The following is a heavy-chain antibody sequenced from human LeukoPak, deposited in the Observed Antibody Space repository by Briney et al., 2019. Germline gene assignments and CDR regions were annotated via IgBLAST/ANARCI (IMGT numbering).Heavy chain of an antibody. Sequence: PSETLSLTCAISGYSISSGYYWGWIRQPPGKGLEWIGSIYHSGSTYYHPSLKKRVTISVDTSKNQFSLKLSSVAAADTAVYYCARHVCGRNTRAPTRFDYWGQGTLVTVSS. V-gene: IGHV4-38-2*01. CDR2: IYHSGST. J-gene: IGHJ4*02. CDR1: GYSISSGYY. D-gene: IGHD1-14*01. CDR3: ARHVCGRNTRAPTRFDY.